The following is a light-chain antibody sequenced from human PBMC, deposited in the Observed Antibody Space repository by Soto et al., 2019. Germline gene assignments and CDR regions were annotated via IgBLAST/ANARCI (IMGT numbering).Light chain of an antibody. CDR1: SSDVGSYNL. CDR2: DVS. V-gene: IGLV2-14*02. CDR3: SSYTTITTLYV. J-gene: IGLJ1*01. Sequence: QSALTQPASVSGSPGQSITLSCTGTSSDVGSYNLVSWYQQHPGKAPKLIIYDVSHRPSGVSYRFSGSKSGNTASLTISGLQAEDEADYYCSSYTTITTLYVFGTGTKVTVL.